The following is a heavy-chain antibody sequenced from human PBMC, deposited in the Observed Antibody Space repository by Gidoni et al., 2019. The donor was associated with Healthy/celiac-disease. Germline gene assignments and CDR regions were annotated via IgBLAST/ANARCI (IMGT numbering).Heavy chain of an antibody. Sequence: QVQLQESGPGLVKPSETLSLTCTVSGGSISSYYWSWIRQPAGKGLEWIGRIYTSGSTNYNPSLKSRVTMSVDTSKNQFSLKLSSVTAADTAVYYCARDRRRDGYKNYYYYGMDVWGQGTTVTVSS. CDR2: IYTSGST. J-gene: IGHJ6*02. D-gene: IGHD5-12*01. CDR3: ARDRRRDGYKNYYYYGMDV. CDR1: GGSISSYY. V-gene: IGHV4-4*07.